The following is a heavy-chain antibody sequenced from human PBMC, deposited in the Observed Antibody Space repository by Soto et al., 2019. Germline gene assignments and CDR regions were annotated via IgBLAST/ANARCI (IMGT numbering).Heavy chain of an antibody. CDR2: TYYRSKWYN. CDR1: GDSVSSNSVG. D-gene: IGHD1-1*01. Sequence: SQTLSLTCAISGDSVSSNSVGWNWIRQSPSRGLEWLGRTYYRSKWYNDYGVSVKSRITIKPDTSKNQFSLQLISVTPEDTAVYYCARSTPGFDDWGQGTLVTGSS. V-gene: IGHV6-1*01. CDR3: ARSTPGFDD. J-gene: IGHJ4*02.